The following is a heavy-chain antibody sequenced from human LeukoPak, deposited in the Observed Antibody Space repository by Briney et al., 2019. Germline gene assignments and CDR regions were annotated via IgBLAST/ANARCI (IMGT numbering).Heavy chain of an antibody. Sequence: GGSLRLSCAASGFTFSSYWMSWVRQAPGRGLEWVANIKQDGSEKYYVDSVKGRFTISRDNAKSSLFLQMNNLRAEDTALYYCAKDQGSVGIKDWFDPWGQGTLVTVSS. CDR3: AKDQGSVGIKDWFDP. CDR1: GFTFSSYW. D-gene: IGHD3-22*01. V-gene: IGHV3-7*03. CDR2: IKQDGSEK. J-gene: IGHJ5*02.